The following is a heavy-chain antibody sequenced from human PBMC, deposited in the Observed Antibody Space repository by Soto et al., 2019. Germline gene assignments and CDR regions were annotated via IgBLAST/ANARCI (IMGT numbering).Heavy chain of an antibody. CDR2: ISGSGGST. CDR3: AKGPFDRGSYYYYDMDV. Sequence: GGSLRLSCAASGFTFSRYAMTWARQAPGKGLEWVSAISGSGGSTYYADSVKGRFTISRDNSKNTLYLQMNSLRAEDTAVYYCAKGPFDRGSYYYYDMDVWGKGTTVTVAS. D-gene: IGHD1-1*01. CDR1: GFTFSRYA. V-gene: IGHV3-23*01. J-gene: IGHJ6*03.